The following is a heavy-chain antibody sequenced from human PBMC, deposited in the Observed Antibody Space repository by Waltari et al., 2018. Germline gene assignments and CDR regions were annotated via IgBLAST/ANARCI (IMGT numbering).Heavy chain of an antibody. CDR3: ARGVVVVAAGYYYYYMDV. CDR1: GDSVSSTSAA. CDR2: TYYRSKWYN. V-gene: IGHV6-1*01. Sequence: QVQLQQSGPGLVKPSQTLSLTCAISGDSVSSTSAAWNWIRQSPSRGLEWLGRTYYRSKWYNDYAVSVKSRITINPDTSKNQFSLQLNSVTPEDTAVYYCARGVVVVAAGYYYYYMDVWGKGTTVTISS. D-gene: IGHD2-15*01. J-gene: IGHJ6*03.